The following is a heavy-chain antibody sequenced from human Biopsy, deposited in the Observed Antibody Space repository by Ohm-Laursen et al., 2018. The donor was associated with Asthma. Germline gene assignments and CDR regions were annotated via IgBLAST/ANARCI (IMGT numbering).Heavy chain of an antibody. CDR3: ARIPRRSGFYFVDY. Sequence: TLSLTCTVSDDSITSGGCCWNWIRQHPGKGLEWIGYIHHSGTSYFNPSLKSRVSFSRDTSKNQFSLRLSSVTAADTAMYYCARIPRRSGFYFVDYWGQGTLVTVSS. J-gene: IGHJ4*02. D-gene: IGHD3-22*01. CDR2: IHHSGTS. CDR1: DDSITSGGCC. V-gene: IGHV4-31*03.